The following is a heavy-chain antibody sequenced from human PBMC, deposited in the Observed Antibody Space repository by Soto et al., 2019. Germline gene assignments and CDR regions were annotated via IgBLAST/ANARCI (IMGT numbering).Heavy chain of an antibody. J-gene: IGHJ4*02. D-gene: IGHD5-18*01. CDR3: ARDMGGYSYGTLDY. V-gene: IGHV3-66*01. CDR2: IYSGGNT. CDR1: GFTVNGNY. Sequence: EVQLVESGGGLVQPGGSLRLSCAASGFTVNGNYMNWVRQAPGKGLEWVSVIYSGGNTYYADSVKGRFTISRDNSKNTLYLQMSILRAEDTAVYYCARDMGGYSYGTLDYWGQGTLVNVSS.